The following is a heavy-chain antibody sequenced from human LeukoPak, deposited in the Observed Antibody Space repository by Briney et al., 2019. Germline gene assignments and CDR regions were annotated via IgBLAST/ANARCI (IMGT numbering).Heavy chain of an antibody. CDR3: AREDTMIVVVQSHDAFDI. Sequence: ETGGSLRLSCAASGFSFSVFWMHWVRQVPGKGPVWVSRIKTDGSITDYADSVKGRFTISRDNAKNTLYLQMNSLRAEDTAVYYCAREDTMIVVVQSHDAFDIWGQGTMVTVSS. J-gene: IGHJ3*02. V-gene: IGHV3-74*01. CDR1: GFSFSVFW. CDR2: IKTDGSIT. D-gene: IGHD3-22*01.